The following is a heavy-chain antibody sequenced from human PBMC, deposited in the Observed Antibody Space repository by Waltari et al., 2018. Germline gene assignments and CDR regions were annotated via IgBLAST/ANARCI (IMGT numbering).Heavy chain of an antibody. J-gene: IGHJ4*02. CDR2: IYWADDT. CDR3: ARSRGMTYLDF. Sequence: QITLKESGPTVVKPTETLTLTCNFSGFSLSRSGLTVSWIRQPPGKALEWLAVIYWADDTRYSPFLRTRLTITKDTSKNSVVLTLANMDPGDTAAYFCARSRGMTYLDFWGQGILVTVSS. CDR1: GFSLSRSGLT. V-gene: IGHV2-5*02. D-gene: IGHD3-10*01.